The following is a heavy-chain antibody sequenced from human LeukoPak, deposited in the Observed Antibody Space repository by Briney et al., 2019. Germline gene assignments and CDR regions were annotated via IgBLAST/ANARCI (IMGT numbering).Heavy chain of an antibody. CDR2: INHSGST. CDR3: ARLATRYCTNGVCYPLYYYYYSMDV. Sequence: SETLSLTCAVYGGSFSGYYWSWIRQPPGKGLEWIGEINHSGSTNYNPSLKSRVTISVDTSKNQFSLKLSSVTAADTAVYYCARLATRYCTNGVCYPLYYYYYSMDVWGQGTTVTVSS. J-gene: IGHJ6*02. D-gene: IGHD2-8*01. CDR1: GGSFSGYY. V-gene: IGHV4-34*01.